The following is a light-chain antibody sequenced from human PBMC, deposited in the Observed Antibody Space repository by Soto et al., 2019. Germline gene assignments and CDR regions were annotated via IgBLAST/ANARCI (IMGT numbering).Light chain of an antibody. Sequence: QSALTQPASVSGSPGQSITISCSGTSSDIGTYDHVAWFQQFPGKTPKLVIYSLSDRPSGVSYRFSGSKSGNTASLTISGLQADDEADYYCISYTVSRSYVFGTGTKVT. J-gene: IGLJ1*01. CDR3: ISYTVSRSYV. V-gene: IGLV2-14*01. CDR2: SLS. CDR1: SSDIGTYDH.